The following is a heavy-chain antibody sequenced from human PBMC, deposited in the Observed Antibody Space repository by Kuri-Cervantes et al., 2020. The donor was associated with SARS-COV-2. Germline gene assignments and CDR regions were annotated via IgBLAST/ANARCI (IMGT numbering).Heavy chain of an antibody. CDR1: GFTFSSYA. D-gene: IGHD4-23*01. Sequence: GESLKISCAASGFTFSSYAVHWVRQAPGKGLEWVAVIWYDGSNKYHADSVKGRFTISRDNSKNTLYLQMNSLRAEDTAVYYCARSLYGGTSWYYGMDVWGQGTTVTVSS. CDR2: IWYDGSNK. V-gene: IGHV3-33*01. CDR3: ARSLYGGTSWYYGMDV. J-gene: IGHJ6*02.